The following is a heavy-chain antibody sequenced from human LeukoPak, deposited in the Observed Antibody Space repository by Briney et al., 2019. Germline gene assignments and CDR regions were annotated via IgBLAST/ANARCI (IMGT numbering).Heavy chain of an antibody. CDR2: TYYRSKWYN. CDR1: GDSVSSNSAA. J-gene: IGHJ4*02. D-gene: IGHD3-22*01. Sequence: SQTLSLTCAISGDSVSSNSAAWNWIRQSPSRGLEWLGRTYYRSKWYNDYAVSVKSRITINPDTSKNQFSLQLNSVTPEDTAVYYCARVGSYDSSGYLHYYFDYWGQGTLVTVSS. CDR3: ARVGSYDSSGYLHYYFDY. V-gene: IGHV6-1*01.